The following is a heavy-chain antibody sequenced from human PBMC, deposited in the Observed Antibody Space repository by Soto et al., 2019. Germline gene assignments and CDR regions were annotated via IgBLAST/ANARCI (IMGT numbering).Heavy chain of an antibody. J-gene: IGHJ6*02. CDR1: GVSMISYY. D-gene: IGHD3-9*01. CDR3: ARDHELRYLDCLYYYASDA. CDR2: IYYSGST. V-gene: IGHV4-39*02. Sequence: SETRSLTCTVSGVSMISYYSDWIRQPPGKGLEWIGSIYYSGSTYYNPSLKSRVTISVDTSKNQFSLKLTSVTAADSAMYYCARDHELRYLDCLYYYASDAWGQGNTVTVSS.